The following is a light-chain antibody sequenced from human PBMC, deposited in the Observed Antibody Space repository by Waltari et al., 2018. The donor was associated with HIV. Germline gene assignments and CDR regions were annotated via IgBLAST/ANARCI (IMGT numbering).Light chain of an antibody. CDR3: SSYVPNKFMV. V-gene: IGLV2-8*01. CDR2: EVS. J-gene: IGLJ3*02. Sequence: QSALTQPPSASGSPGQSVTISCTGTSSYVGRYNYVSWYQQRPGKAPKLLIYEVSKRPSGVPDRFSGSKSGNTASLTVSGLQAEDEADYYCSSYVPNKFMVFGGGTKLTVL. CDR1: SSYVGRYNY.